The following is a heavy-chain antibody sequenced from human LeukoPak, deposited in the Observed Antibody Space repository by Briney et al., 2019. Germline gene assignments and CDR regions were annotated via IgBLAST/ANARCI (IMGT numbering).Heavy chain of an antibody. D-gene: IGHD6-19*01. CDR1: GFTFSSYW. Sequence: GGSLRLSCAASGFTFSSYWMNWVRQAPGKGLEWVANIKQDGTEKLYVDSVRGRFTISRDNAKNSLYLQMNSLSAEDTAVYYCARPIAVAGTWAFDIWGQGTMVTVSS. CDR3: ARPIAVAGTWAFDI. CDR2: IKQDGTEK. J-gene: IGHJ3*02. V-gene: IGHV3-7*01.